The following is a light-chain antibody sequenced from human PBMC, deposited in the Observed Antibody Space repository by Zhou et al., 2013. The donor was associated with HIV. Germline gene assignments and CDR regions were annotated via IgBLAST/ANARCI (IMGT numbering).Light chain of an antibody. V-gene: IGKV3-20*01. J-gene: IGKJ1*01. Sequence: EIVLTQSPDTLSLSTGERATLSCRASQSLDSRYIAWYQQKPGQAPTLLIYGASNRAPDRATGIPDRFSASGSGTDFTLTINRLEPEDSAVYYCQQYGRSTWTFGQGTNVEIK. CDR3: QQYGRSTWT. CDR1: QSLDSRY. CDR2: GAS.